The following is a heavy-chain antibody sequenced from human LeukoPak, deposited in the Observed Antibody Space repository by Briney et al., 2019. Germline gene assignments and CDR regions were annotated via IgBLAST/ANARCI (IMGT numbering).Heavy chain of an antibody. CDR2: IIPILGIA. D-gene: IGHD4-17*01. CDR1: GGSFSKYA. J-gene: IGHJ5*02. Sequence: GASVKVSCKASGGSFSKYAISWVRQTPGHGLEWMGRIIPILGIANYAQKFQGRVTITADKSTNTAYMELSSLRSEDTAVYYCASGASHYNWFDPWGQGTLVTVSS. CDR3: ASGASHYNWFDP. V-gene: IGHV1-69*04.